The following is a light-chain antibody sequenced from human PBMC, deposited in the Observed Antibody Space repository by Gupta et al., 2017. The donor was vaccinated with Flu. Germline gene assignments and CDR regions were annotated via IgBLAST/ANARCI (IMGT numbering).Light chain of an antibody. CDR3: QQYNSYPLT. V-gene: IGKV1-5*01. CDR2: HAS. J-gene: IGKJ4*01. CDR1: QGISSW. Sequence: IKMTQSPSTLPAFVGDRVTITCRASQGISSWLAWYQQKPGKAPKLLIYHASSLKSGVPSRFSGSGSGTDFTLTISSLQPDDFATYYCQQYNSYPLTFGGGTKVEIK.